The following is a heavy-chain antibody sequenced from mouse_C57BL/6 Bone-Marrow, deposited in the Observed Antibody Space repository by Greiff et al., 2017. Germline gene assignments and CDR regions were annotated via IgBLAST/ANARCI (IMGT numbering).Heavy chain of an antibody. CDR2: IDPNSGGT. D-gene: IGHD1-2*01. V-gene: IGHV1-72*01. Sequence: VQLQQPGAELVKPGASVKLSCKASGYTFTSYWMHWVKQRPGRGLEWIGRIDPNSGGTKYNEKFKSKAPLTVDKPSSTAYMQLSSLTSEDSAVYYCARRDYGTHWYFDVWGTGTTVTVSS. J-gene: IGHJ1*03. CDR3: ARRDYGTHWYFDV. CDR1: GYTFTSYW.